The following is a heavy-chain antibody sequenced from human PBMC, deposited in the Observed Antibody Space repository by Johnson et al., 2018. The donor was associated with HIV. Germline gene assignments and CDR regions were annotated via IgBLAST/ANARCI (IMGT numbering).Heavy chain of an antibody. D-gene: IGHD6-19*01. J-gene: IGHJ3*02. CDR3: ARDIIAVAGYDAFDI. Sequence: QVQLVESGGGLVQPGGSLRLSCAASGFTFSSYWMHWVRQAPGKGLEWVAVISYDGSNKYYADSVKGRFTISRDNSKTTLYLQMNSLRAEDTAVYYCARDIIAVAGYDAFDIWGQGTMVTVSS. CDR1: GFTFSSYW. CDR2: ISYDGSNK. V-gene: IGHV3-30*03.